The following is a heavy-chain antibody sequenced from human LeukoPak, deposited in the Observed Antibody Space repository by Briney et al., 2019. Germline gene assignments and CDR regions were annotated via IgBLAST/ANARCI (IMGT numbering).Heavy chain of an antibody. D-gene: IGHD3-10*01. J-gene: IGHJ4*02. CDR2: ISYDGSNK. CDR1: GFTFSSYP. V-gene: IGHV3-30-3*01. Sequence: PGGSLRLSCAASGFTFSSYPMHWVRQAPGKGLEWVAVISYDGSNKYYADSVKGRFTISRDNSKNTLYLQMNSLRAEDTAVYYCAYIDYQGSWGQGTLVTVSS. CDR3: AYIDYQGS.